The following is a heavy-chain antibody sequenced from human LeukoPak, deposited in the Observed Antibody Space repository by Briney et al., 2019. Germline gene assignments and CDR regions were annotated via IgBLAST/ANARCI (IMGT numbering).Heavy chain of an antibody. Sequence: GGSLRLSCAAYGFTFSDCGMHWARQAPGKGLEWVSFIYNDGRKQYYADSLKGRFTISRDNSKDMLYLQVNSVTADDTAVYYCAKDPGDSVRGYYMDVWGKGTTVIVSS. CDR1: GFTFSDCG. J-gene: IGHJ6*03. CDR3: AKDPGDSVRGYYMDV. D-gene: IGHD1-26*01. V-gene: IGHV3-30*02. CDR2: IYNDGRKQ.